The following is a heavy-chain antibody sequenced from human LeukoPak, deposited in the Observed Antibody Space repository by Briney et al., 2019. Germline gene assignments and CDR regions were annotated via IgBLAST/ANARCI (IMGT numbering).Heavy chain of an antibody. CDR3: ARSGYSYGPFYYYYGMDV. D-gene: IGHD5-18*01. CDR2: MNPNSGNT. V-gene: IGHV1-8*01. J-gene: IGHJ6*02. Sequence: ASVKVSCKASGYTFTSYDINWVRQATGQGLEWMGWMNPNSGNTGYAQKFQGRVTMTRNTSISTAYMELSSLRSEDTAVYYCARSGYSYGPFYYYYGMDVWGQGTTVTVSS. CDR1: GYTFTSYD.